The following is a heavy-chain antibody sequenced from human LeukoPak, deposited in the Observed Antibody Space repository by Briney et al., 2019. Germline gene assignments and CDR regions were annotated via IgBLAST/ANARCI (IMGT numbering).Heavy chain of an antibody. CDR2: IRYDGSNK. Sequence: PGKSLRLSCAASGFTFSTYGMHWVRQAPGKGLEWVAFIRYDGSNKYYADSVKGRFTISRDNSKNTLYLQMNSPRAEDTAVYYCAKDGLYYYYMDVWGKGTTVTVSS. CDR1: GFTFSTYG. CDR3: AKDGLYYYYMDV. V-gene: IGHV3-30*02. J-gene: IGHJ6*03.